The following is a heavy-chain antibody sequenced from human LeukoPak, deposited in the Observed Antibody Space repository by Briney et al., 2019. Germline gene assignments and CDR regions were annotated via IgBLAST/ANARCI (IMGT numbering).Heavy chain of an antibody. J-gene: IGHJ6*02. D-gene: IGHD2/OR15-2a*01. CDR2: INPNSSGT. V-gene: IGHV1-2*02. CDR1: GYTFTGYY. CDR3: AKLSAFIDASGMDV. Sequence: ASLKVSCTASGYTFTGYYMHWVRQAPGQGLGWMGWINPNSSGTNYAQKFQGRVTMTRYTSISTAYMELSRLRSDDTAVYYFAKLSAFIDASGMDVWGQGTTVTVSS.